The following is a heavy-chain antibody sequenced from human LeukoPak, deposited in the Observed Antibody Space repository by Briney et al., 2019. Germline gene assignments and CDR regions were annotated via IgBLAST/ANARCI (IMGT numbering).Heavy chain of an antibody. CDR3: ARESLLGGIDY. V-gene: IGHV3-7*04. CDR2: VMQVGGEK. CDR1: GFTFSNYW. J-gene: IGHJ4*02. D-gene: IGHD3-16*01. Sequence: GGSLRLSCAASGFTFSNYWMSWVRQAPGKGLEWVANVMQVGGEKYYVDSVKGRFTISRDTAKSSLYLQMNSLRAEDTSVYYCARESLLGGIDYWGQGTLVTVSS.